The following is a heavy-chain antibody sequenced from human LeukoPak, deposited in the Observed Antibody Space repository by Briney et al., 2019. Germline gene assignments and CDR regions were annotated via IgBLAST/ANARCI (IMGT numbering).Heavy chain of an antibody. V-gene: IGHV3-23*01. D-gene: IGHD6-19*01. CDR3: AKSPRSGYSSDPDDY. CDR1: GFTFSSYA. Sequence: GGSLSLSCAASGFTFSSYAMSWVRQAPGKGLEWVSAISGSGGSTYYADSVKGRFTISRDNSKNTLYLQMNSLRAEDTAVYYCAKSPRSGYSSDPDDYWGQGTLVTVSS. J-gene: IGHJ4*02. CDR2: ISGSGGST.